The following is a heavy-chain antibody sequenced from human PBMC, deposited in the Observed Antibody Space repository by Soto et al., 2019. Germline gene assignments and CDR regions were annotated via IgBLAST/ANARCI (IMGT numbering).Heavy chain of an antibody. CDR3: TRGLDSPLFNDYGDYYDAFDI. CDR1: GFTFGDYA. CDR2: IRSKAYGGTT. D-gene: IGHD4-17*01. Sequence: GGSLRLSCTASGFTFGDYAMSWFRQAPGKGLEWVGFIRSKAYGGTTEYAASVKGRFTISRDDSKSIAYLQMNSLKTEDTAVYYCTRGLDSPLFNDYGDYYDAFDIWGQGTMVTVSS. J-gene: IGHJ3*02. V-gene: IGHV3-49*03.